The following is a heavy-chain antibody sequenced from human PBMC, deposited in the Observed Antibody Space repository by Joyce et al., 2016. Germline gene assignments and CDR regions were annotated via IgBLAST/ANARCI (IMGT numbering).Heavy chain of an antibody. V-gene: IGHV4-39*01. J-gene: IGHJ4*02. Sequence: QLHLQESGPGLVKPSETLSLTCTVSGGSMSSISFYGGWIRQPLGKGLEWIGSISYSGKTYYNPSLMSRVTTSIDTSKNQFSLDLTSVTAADTAVYYCARLYSGNSVDYWGQGTLVTVSS. CDR2: ISYSGKT. CDR3: ARLYSGNSVDY. D-gene: IGHD4-23*01. CDR1: GGSMSSISFY.